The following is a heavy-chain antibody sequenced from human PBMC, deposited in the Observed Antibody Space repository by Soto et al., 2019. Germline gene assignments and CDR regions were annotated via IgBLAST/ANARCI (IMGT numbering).Heavy chain of an antibody. D-gene: IGHD4-17*01. V-gene: IGHV3-23*01. Sequence: EVQLLESGGGLVQPGGSLRLSCAASGFTFSSYAMSWVRLPPGRGLDYVSAIGPSGSATYYADSVKGRFTISRDNSRNTLYLQMNSLRAEDTAIYYCAKTPRGGDYGDWYFDLWGRGTLVTVSS. CDR1: GFTFSSYA. CDR2: IGPSGSAT. J-gene: IGHJ2*01. CDR3: AKTPRGGDYGDWYFDL.